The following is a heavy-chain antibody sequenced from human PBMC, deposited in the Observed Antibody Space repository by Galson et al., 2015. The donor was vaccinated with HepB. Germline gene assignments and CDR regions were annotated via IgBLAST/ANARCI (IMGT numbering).Heavy chain of an antibody. CDR2: IIPIFGTA. J-gene: IGHJ4*02. CDR3: ASSRSGYYRYYFDY. D-gene: IGHD3-3*01. Sequence: SVKVSCKASGGTFSSYAISWVRQAPGQGLEWMGGIIPIFGTANYAQKFQGRVTITADESTSTAYMELSSLRSEDTAVYYCASSRSGYYRYYFDYWGQGTLVTVSS. V-gene: IGHV1-69*13. CDR1: GGTFSSYA.